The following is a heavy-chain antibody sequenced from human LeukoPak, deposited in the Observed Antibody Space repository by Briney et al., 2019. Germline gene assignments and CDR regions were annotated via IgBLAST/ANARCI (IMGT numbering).Heavy chain of an antibody. CDR1: GFPFSSYA. Sequence: PGGSLSVFCAASGFPFSSYAMRWARQPPGKGVEWVSEISGSGESTYYADSVKGRFTISRDNSKYTLFLQMHSLSAEDTAVYFCAKTFSAEMATNFDYWGQGTLVTVSS. CDR3: AKTFSAEMATNFDY. J-gene: IGHJ4*02. D-gene: IGHD5-24*01. CDR2: ISGSGEST. V-gene: IGHV3-23*01.